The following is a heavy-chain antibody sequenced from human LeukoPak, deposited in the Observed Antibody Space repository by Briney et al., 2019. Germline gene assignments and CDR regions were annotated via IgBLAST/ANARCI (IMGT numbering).Heavy chain of an antibody. D-gene: IGHD5-12*01. CDR1: GFTFSSYG. Sequence: GGSLRLSCVASGFTFSSYGMRWVRQAPGKGLEWVANIKQDGSEKYYVDSVKGRFTISRDNAKNSVYLQMDSLRAEDTAVYYCAREGGYNYYYYYYMDVWGKGTTVTVSS. V-gene: IGHV3-7*01. CDR3: AREGGYNYYYYYYMDV. J-gene: IGHJ6*03. CDR2: IKQDGSEK.